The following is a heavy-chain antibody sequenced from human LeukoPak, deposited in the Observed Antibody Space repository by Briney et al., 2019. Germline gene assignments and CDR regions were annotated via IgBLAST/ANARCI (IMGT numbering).Heavy chain of an antibody. CDR1: ADSISSGYY. V-gene: IGHV4-38-2*02. J-gene: IGHJ4*02. Sequence: SETLSLTCTVSADSISSGYYWGWIRQPPGKGLEWIGSIYHSGSTYYNPSLKSRVTISVDTSKNQFSLKLSSVTAADTAVYYCARCVIAAASLGFDYWGQGTLVTVSS. D-gene: IGHD6-13*01. CDR2: IYHSGST. CDR3: ARCVIAAASLGFDY.